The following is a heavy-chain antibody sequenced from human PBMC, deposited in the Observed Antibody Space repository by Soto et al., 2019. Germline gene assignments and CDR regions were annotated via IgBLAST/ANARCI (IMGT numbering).Heavy chain of an antibody. CDR2: IFSNDER. D-gene: IGHD2-15*01. CDR1: GFSLSNAGMG. CDR3: AQTEDGGRSRTPAGWFDA. J-gene: IGHJ5*02. Sequence: QVTLKESGPVLVKPTETLTLTCTVSGFSLSNAGMGVSWIRQPPGKAPEWLAHIFSNDERRFSTSLKNRLTISKDTSNSQVVLIMTNMEPVDTGTYYCAQTEDGGRSRTPAGWFDAWGQGTLVTVSS. V-gene: IGHV2-26*01.